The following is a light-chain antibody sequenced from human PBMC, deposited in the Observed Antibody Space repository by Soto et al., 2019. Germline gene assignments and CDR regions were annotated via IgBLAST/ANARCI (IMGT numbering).Light chain of an antibody. J-gene: IGKJ1*01. CDR1: QSVTTN. V-gene: IGKV3-15*01. CDR3: QHYNKWPWA. Sequence: EVVMTQYPATLSVSPGERATLSCRASQSVTTNLAWYQQKPGRAPRLLISGASIRATGIPARFSGSGSGTEFTFSISSLQSEDSAVYYCQHYNKWPWAFGQGTKV. CDR2: GAS.